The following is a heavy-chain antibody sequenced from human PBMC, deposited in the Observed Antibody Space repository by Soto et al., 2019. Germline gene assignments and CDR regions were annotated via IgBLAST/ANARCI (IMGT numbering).Heavy chain of an antibody. Sequence: QVQLVESGGGVVQPEMSLRLSCAASGFTFNIHAMHWVRQAPGKGLEWLAMIWDDGRTQYYADSVKGRFTVSRDNYEHTVSLQMTSLRVEDTAVYYCGRDPPGSGWPLDYWGQGTLVTVSS. CDR3: GRDPPGSGWPLDY. CDR1: GFTFNIHA. CDR2: IWDDGRTQ. D-gene: IGHD6-19*01. J-gene: IGHJ4*02. V-gene: IGHV3-33*01.